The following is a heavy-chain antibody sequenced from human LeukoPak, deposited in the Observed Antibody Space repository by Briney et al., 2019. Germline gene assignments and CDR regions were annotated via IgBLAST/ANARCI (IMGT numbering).Heavy chain of an antibody. Sequence: GGSLRLSCAASGFTVSLYYMTWVRQAPGKGLEWVSRISPDGSTTGHADSVKGRFTTSRDNAKNTLFLQMNSLRAEDTAVYYCTRDFDFSSAIWGQGTLVTVSS. V-gene: IGHV3-74*01. CDR1: GFTVSLYY. CDR2: ISPDGSTT. J-gene: IGHJ4*02. D-gene: IGHD3-3*01. CDR3: TRDFDFSSAI.